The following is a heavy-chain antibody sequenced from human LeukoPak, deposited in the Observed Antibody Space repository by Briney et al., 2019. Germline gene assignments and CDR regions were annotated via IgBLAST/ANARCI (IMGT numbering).Heavy chain of an antibody. CDR2: IYYSGST. V-gene: IGHV4-59*01. Sequence: SETLSLTCTVSGGSITSYYWSWIRQPPGKGLESIGYIYYSGSTTYNPSLKSRVTMSVDTSKNQFSLKLSSVTAADTAVYYCAGPLTGTTLIFDYWGQGTLVTVSS. CDR1: GGSITSYY. CDR3: AGPLTGTTLIFDY. D-gene: IGHD1-7*01. J-gene: IGHJ4*02.